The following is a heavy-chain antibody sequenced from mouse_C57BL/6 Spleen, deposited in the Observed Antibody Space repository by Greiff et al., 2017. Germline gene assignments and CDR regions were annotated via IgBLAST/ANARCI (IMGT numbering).Heavy chain of an antibody. CDR2: ILPGSGST. V-gene: IGHV1-9*01. Sequence: VQLQQSGAELMKPGASVKLSCKATGYTFTGYWIEWVKQRPGHGLEWIGEILPGSGSTNYHEKFKGKATFTADTSSNTAYMQLSSLTTEDSAIYYCARDYSNWYDWGQGTTLTVSS. CDR1: GYTFTGYW. D-gene: IGHD2-5*01. CDR3: ARDYSNWYD. J-gene: IGHJ2*01.